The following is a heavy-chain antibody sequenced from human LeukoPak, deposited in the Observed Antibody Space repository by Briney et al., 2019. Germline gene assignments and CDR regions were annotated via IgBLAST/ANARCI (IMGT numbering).Heavy chain of an antibody. Sequence: SETLSLTCTASGGSISSYYWSWIRQPPGKGLEWIGYIYYSGSTNYNPSLKSRVTISVDTSKNQFSLKLSFVTAADTAVYYCARYSGSYYGNWFDPWGQGTLVTVSS. V-gene: IGHV4-59*08. D-gene: IGHD1-26*01. CDR3: ARYSGSYYGNWFDP. CDR2: IYYSGST. CDR1: GGSISSYY. J-gene: IGHJ5*02.